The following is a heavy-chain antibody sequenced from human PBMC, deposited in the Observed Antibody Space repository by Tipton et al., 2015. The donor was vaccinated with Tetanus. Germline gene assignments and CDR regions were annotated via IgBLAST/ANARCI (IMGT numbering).Heavy chain of an antibody. J-gene: IGHJ4*02. CDR2: IYYSGST. Sequence: TLSLTCTVSGGSISSYYWSWIRQPPGKGLEWIGYIYYSGSTNYNPSLKSRVTISVDTSKNQFSLKLSSVTAADTAVYYCARRGGYYYGSGSYPFGYWGQGTLVTVSP. V-gene: IGHV4-59*12. D-gene: IGHD3-10*01. CDR3: ARRGGYYYGSGSYPFGY. CDR1: GGSISSYY.